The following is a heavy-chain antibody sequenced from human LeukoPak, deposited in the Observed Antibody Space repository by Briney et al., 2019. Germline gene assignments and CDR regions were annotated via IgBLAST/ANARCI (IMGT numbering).Heavy chain of an antibody. V-gene: IGHV3-30*03. J-gene: IGHJ4*02. CDR3: ARSHAPYSSSWLFAYYFDY. D-gene: IGHD2-2*01. CDR1: GSSFSTFG. CDR2: TSFDGSNK. Sequence: PGGSLRLSCAASGSSFSTFGFHWVRQAPGKGLEWVALTSFDGSNKYYGDSVKGRFTISRDNGKNTLYLQMNSLRDEDTAVYYRARSHAPYSSSWLFAYYFDYWGQGTLVTVAS.